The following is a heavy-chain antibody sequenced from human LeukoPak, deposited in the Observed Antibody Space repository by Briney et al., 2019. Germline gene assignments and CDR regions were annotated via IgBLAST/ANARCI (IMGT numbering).Heavy chain of an antibody. V-gene: IGHV4-59*08. Sequence: SETLSLTCTVSGGSISPYYWSWIRQPPGKGLEWLGHISFSGITHYNASLKSRVTMSVDTSRHHFSLIVSSVTAADTALYYCVRHAGGTTYDYWGQGTLVTVSS. CDR3: VRHAGGTTYDY. J-gene: IGHJ4*02. CDR2: ISFSGIT. D-gene: IGHD3-16*01. CDR1: GGSISPYY.